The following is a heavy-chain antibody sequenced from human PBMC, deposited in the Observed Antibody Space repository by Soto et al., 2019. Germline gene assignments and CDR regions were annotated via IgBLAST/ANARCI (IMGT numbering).Heavy chain of an antibody. D-gene: IGHD3-22*01. V-gene: IGHV4-39*01. CDR3: ARHFVAVVIKGWGY. J-gene: IGHJ4*02. CDR1: GGSINRSNYY. CDR2: IYYNGNA. Sequence: QLQLQESGPGLVKPSETLSLSCSVSGGSINRSNYYWDWIRQPPGKGLEWIGTIYYNGNAYYNPSLKSPVTLSVDTSKIQFSLKLISVTAADTAVYYCARHFVAVVIKGWGYWGQGTLVTVSS.